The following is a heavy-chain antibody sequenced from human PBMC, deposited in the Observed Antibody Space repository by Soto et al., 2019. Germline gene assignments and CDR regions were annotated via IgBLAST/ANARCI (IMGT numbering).Heavy chain of an antibody. CDR3: ARDKIVSKGYGMDV. J-gene: IGHJ6*02. Sequence: QVQLQESGPGLVKPSETLSLTCTVSGASISNAYWSWIRQAAGQRLEWIGRIHSSGTFNYNPSLKSRVSIARDTSKNQISLKLSSVTAADTAVYYCARDKIVSKGYGMDVWGQGTTVTVSS. CDR1: GASISNAY. CDR2: IHSSGTF. D-gene: IGHD5-12*01. V-gene: IGHV4-4*07.